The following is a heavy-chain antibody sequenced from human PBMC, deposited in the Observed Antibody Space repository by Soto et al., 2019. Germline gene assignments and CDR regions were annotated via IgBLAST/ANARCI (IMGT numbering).Heavy chain of an antibody. CDR1: GDTFGSYA. V-gene: IGHV1-69*13. CDR3: ARVIAAAGNIDY. D-gene: IGHD6-13*01. Sequence: SVKVSCKASGDTFGSYAISWVRQAPGQGLEWMGGIIPIFGTANYAQKFQGRVTITADESTSTAYMELSSLRSEDTAVYYCARVIAAAGNIDYWGQGTLVTVSS. CDR2: IIPIFGTA. J-gene: IGHJ4*02.